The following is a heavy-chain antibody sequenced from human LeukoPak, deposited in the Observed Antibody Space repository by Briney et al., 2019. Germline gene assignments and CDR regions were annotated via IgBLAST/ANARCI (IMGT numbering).Heavy chain of an antibody. Sequence: PGGSLRLSCEASEFTFSSYWMHWVRQAPGKGLVWVSRINSDGRTTIYADSVKGRFTISRDNAKNTLYLQMNSLRAEDTAVYYCARDFWRWGWELLYSSAFDIWGQGTMVTVSS. V-gene: IGHV3-74*01. D-gene: IGHD1-26*01. J-gene: IGHJ3*02. CDR2: INSDGRTT. CDR3: ARDFWRWGWELLYSSAFDI. CDR1: EFTFSSYW.